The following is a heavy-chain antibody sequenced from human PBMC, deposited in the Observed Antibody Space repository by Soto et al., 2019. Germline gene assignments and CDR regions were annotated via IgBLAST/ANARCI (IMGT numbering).Heavy chain of an antibody. D-gene: IGHD3-10*01. CDR3: ARANFGSGSHYPYFDY. CDR1: GYTFTSYG. Sequence: GASVKVSCKTSGYTFTSYGISWVRQAPGQGLEWMGWITTDKGKTTYAQKFQGRVTMTTDTSTSTAYMEMRSLRSDDTAVYYCARANFGSGSHYPYFDYWGQGTLVTVSS. V-gene: IGHV1-18*01. J-gene: IGHJ4*02. CDR2: ITTDKGKT.